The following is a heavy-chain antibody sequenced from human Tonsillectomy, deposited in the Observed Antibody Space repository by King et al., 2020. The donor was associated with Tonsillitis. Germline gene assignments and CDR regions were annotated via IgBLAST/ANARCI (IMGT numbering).Heavy chain of an antibody. V-gene: IGHV1-8*01. CDR3: ARATEWLRVDYYYMDV. CDR2: MNPNSGNT. Sequence: VQLVQSGAEVKKPGASVKVSCKASGYTFTRYDINWVRQATGQGLEWMGWMNPNSGNTGYAQKFQGRVTMTRNTSISTAYMELSSLRSEDTAVYYCARATEWLRVDYYYMDVWGKGTTVTVSS. J-gene: IGHJ6*03. CDR1: GYTFTRYD. D-gene: IGHD5-12*01.